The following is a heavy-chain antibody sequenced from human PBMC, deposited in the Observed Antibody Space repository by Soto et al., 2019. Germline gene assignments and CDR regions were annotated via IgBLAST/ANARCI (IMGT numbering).Heavy chain of an antibody. Sequence: QVQLQESGPGLVKPSETLSLTCTVSGGSISSYYWSWIRQPPGKGLEWIGNIYYSGSTNYNPSLKSRVSISVDMSKNQFSLKVSSVTAADTAVYFCARDRSHYYYGMDVWGQGTTVTVSS. CDR3: ARDRSHYYYGMDV. J-gene: IGHJ6*02. CDR2: IYYSGST. CDR1: GGSISSYY. V-gene: IGHV4-59*01.